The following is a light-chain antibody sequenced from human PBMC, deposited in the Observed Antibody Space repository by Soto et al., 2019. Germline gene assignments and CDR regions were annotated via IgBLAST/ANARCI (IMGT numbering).Light chain of an antibody. CDR3: NSYTTSNTFV. V-gene: IGLV2-14*03. Sequence: QSALTQPASVSASPGQAITVSCSGTSSDIGAHDFVSWYQQHPGKAPKLIIYEVINRPSGVSDRFSGSKSGNTASLTISGLQSEDEADYYCNSYTTSNTFVFGSGTKVTVL. J-gene: IGLJ1*01. CDR1: SSDIGAHDF. CDR2: EVI.